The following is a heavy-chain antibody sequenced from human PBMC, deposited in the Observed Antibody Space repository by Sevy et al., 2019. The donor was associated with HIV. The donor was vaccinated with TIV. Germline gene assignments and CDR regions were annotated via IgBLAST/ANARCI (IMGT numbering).Heavy chain of an antibody. CDR3: ARRTGIWSIDS. CDR1: GFSVSSYY. Sequence: GGSLRLSCAASGFSVSSYYMGWVRQAPGKGLEWVSTKESGGQTYYADSVRGRFTIARDESANNLFLQLNNLRAEDTAVYYGARRTGIWSIDSWGKGTLVPVSS. J-gene: IGHJ4*02. D-gene: IGHD3-3*02. CDR2: KESGGQT. V-gene: IGHV3-53*01.